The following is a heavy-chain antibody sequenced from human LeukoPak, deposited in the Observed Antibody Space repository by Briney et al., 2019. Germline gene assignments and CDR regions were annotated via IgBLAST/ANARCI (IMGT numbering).Heavy chain of an antibody. J-gene: IGHJ6*02. CDR1: GGSISSSNW. D-gene: IGHD3-9*01. CDR3: ARLNYDILTGYYYGMDV. V-gene: IGHV4-4*02. CDR2: IYHSGST. Sequence: SGTLSLTCAVSGGSISSSNWWSWVRQPPGKGLEWIGEIYHSGSTNYNPSLKSRVTISVDKPKNQFSLKLSSVTAADTAVYYCARLNYDILTGYYYGMDVWGQGTTVTVSS.